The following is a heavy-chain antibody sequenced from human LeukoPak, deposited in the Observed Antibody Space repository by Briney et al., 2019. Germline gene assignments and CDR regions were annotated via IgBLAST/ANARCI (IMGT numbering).Heavy chain of an antibody. CDR1: GFTFSSYA. Sequence: GGSLRLSCATSGFTFSSYAMNWVRQAPGKGLECVSFISTSGDFTYYAASVKGRFTVSIDNSKNTLYLQMNSLRADDTAVYYCAGCSGGSCYSRGKYGVDVWGQGTTVIVSS. J-gene: IGHJ6*02. CDR2: ISTSGDFT. CDR3: AGCSGGSCYSRGKYGVDV. D-gene: IGHD2-15*01. V-gene: IGHV3-23*01.